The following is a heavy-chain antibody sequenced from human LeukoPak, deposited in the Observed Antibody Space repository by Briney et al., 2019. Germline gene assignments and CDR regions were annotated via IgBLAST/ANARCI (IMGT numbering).Heavy chain of an antibody. V-gene: IGHV1-69*13. J-gene: IGHJ4*02. Sequence: ASVKVSCKASGGTFSSFDISWVRQAPGQRLEWMGGIIPIFGTANYAQKFQGRVTITADESTSTVYMELSSLRSEDTAVYYCARGGVGVAGGRFDYWGQGTLVTVSS. CDR1: GGTFSSFD. CDR2: IIPIFGTA. D-gene: IGHD1-26*01. CDR3: ARGGVGVAGGRFDY.